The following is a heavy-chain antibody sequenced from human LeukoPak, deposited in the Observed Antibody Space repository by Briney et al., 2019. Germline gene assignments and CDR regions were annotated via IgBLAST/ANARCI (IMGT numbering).Heavy chain of an antibody. CDR1: GFTFSSYC. D-gene: IGHD3-22*01. CDR2: IRYDGSNK. V-gene: IGHV3-30*02. Sequence: GGSLRLSCAASGFTFSSYCMHWVRQAPGKGLEWVAFIRYDGSNKYYADSVKGRFTISRDNSKNTLYLQMNSLRAEDTAVYYCASLGGVTMIVVVEVYWGQGTLVTVSS. CDR3: ASLGGVTMIVVVEVY. J-gene: IGHJ4*02.